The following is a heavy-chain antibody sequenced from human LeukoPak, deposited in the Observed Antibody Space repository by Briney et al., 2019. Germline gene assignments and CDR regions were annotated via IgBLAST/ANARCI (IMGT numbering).Heavy chain of an antibody. J-gene: IGHJ4*02. CDR2: IGGSGGAI. CDR1: GFTFSRYA. Sequence: GGSLRLSCGASGFTFSRYAMSWVRQAPGKGLQWVSEIGGSGGAIYYADSVKGRFTISRDNSENTLFLEMNSLRAEDTAVYYCSSHALWQQLVPYYFDYWGQGTLVTVSS. V-gene: IGHV3-23*01. CDR3: SSHALWQQLVPYYFDY. D-gene: IGHD6-13*01.